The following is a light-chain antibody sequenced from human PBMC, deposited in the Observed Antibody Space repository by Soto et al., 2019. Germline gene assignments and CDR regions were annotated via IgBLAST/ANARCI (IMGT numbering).Light chain of an antibody. CDR3: QQRSNWVT. CDR2: DAS. V-gene: IGKV3-11*01. J-gene: IGKJ3*01. Sequence: EIVMTQSPATLSLSPGERATLSCRASQSVGKYLVWYQQKPGQAPRLLIYDASNRATGIPARFSGSGSGTDFTLTISSLEPEDFAVYYCQQRSNWVTFGPGTKVDI. CDR1: QSVGKY.